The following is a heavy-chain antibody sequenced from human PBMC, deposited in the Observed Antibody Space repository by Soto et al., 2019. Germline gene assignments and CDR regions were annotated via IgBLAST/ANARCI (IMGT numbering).Heavy chain of an antibody. Sequence: QMHLQESGPGLVEPSQTLSLTCTVSGGSINSGENYWTWIRQPPAKGLEWIGHILRTGSTYYNPSLWSRVSISVDTSNNHFSLRLTSVTAADTAVYFCARAPENTGNWNPYYFDFWGQGSLVAVSS. CDR2: ILRTGST. CDR1: GGSINSGENY. D-gene: IGHD1-1*01. V-gene: IGHV4-30-4*08. CDR3: ARAPENTGNWNPYYFDF. J-gene: IGHJ4*02.